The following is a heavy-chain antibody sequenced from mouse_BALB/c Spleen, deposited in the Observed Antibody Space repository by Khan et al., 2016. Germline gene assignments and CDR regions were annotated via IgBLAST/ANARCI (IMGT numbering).Heavy chain of an antibody. CDR3: ATYDCYYVDY. J-gene: IGHJ2*01. D-gene: IGHD2-4*01. CDR1: SGC. CDR2: ISYSGST. V-gene: IGHV3-8*02. Sequence: SGCWNWIRKFPGGKLEYMGYISYSGSTYYNPSLKSRISITRATYKKQYYLQLNSVTTEDRATYCCATYDCYYVDYWGQGTPLTGAS.